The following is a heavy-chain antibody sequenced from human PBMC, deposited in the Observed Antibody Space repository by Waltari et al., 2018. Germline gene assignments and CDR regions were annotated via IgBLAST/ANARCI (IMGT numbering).Heavy chain of an antibody. J-gene: IGHJ4*02. V-gene: IGHV4-34*01. D-gene: IGHD1-1*01. CDR2: SNHSGST. CDR3: ARPGELEHHYYFDY. CDR1: GGSFSGYY. Sequence: QVQLQQWGAGLLKPSETLSLTCAVYGGSFSGYYWSWIRQPPGKGLEWIWESNHSGSTNYNPSVKGRVTISVDTSKNQFSLKLSSVTAADTAVYYCARPGELEHHYYFDYWGQGTLVTVSS.